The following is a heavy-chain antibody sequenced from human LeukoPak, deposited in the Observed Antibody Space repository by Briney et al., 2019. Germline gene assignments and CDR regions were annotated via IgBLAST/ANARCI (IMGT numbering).Heavy chain of an antibody. V-gene: IGHV3-48*01. D-gene: IGHD1-20*01. CDR3: ARPGEGDNWNPWVV. CDR2: ISNSRTTI. Sequence: GGSLRLSCAASGFTFSSYNMNWVRQAPGKGLEWISYISNSRTTIYYADSVKGRFTISRDNAESSLYLQMNSLRAEDTAVYYCARPGEGDNWNPWVVWGQGTLVTVSS. J-gene: IGHJ4*02. CDR1: GFTFSSYN.